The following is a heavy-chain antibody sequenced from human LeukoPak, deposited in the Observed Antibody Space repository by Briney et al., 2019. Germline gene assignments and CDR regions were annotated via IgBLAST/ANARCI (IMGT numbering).Heavy chain of an antibody. D-gene: IGHD3-3*01. CDR2: MNPNSGNT. Sequence: ASVKVSCKASGYTFTSYDINWVRQATGQGLEWMGWMNPNSGNTGYAQKFQGRVTITRNTSISTAYMELSSLKSEDTAVYYCARGMRYYDFWRGTPQDYYYYYMDVWGKGTTVTVSS. V-gene: IGHV1-8*03. CDR1: GYTFTSYD. CDR3: ARGMRYYDFWRGTPQDYYYYYMDV. J-gene: IGHJ6*03.